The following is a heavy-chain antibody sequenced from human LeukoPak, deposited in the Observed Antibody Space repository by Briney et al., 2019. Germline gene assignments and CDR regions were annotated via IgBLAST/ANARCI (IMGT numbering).Heavy chain of an antibody. V-gene: IGHV1-2*02. D-gene: IGHD2-2*01. CDR1: GYTFTSYY. Sequence: ASVKVSCKASGYTFTSYYMHWVRQAPGQGLEWMGWINPNSGGTNYAQKFQGGVTMTRNTSINTAYMELSRLRSDDTAVYYCARGLRGSPAFDYWGQGTLVTVSS. CDR2: INPNSGGT. J-gene: IGHJ4*02. CDR3: ARGLRGSPAFDY.